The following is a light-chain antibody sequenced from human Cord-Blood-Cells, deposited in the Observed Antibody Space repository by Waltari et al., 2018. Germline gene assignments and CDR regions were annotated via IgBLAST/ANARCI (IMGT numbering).Light chain of an antibody. V-gene: IGKV6-21*02. J-gene: IGKJ3*01. Sequence: EIVLTQCPDFQSVPHKEKVILTCRASQSIGSSLHWYQQKTVQSPKLSIKYASHAISGVPSRFSVIGSRTDCTLTINSLESIYAATYYFHQSSSVPFTFGPGTRVDIK. CDR2: YAS. CDR1: QSIGSS. CDR3: HQSSSVPFT.